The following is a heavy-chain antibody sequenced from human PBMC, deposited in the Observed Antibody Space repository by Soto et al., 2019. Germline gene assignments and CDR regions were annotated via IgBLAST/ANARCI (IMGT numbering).Heavy chain of an antibody. Sequence: GGSLRLSCAASGFTFSNYGMHWVRQAPGKGLEWVAVIWYDGSNKYYADSVKGRFTISRDNSKNTLYLQMNSLRAEDTAVYYCAREDYPYYYYGMDVWGQGTTVTVSS. J-gene: IGHJ6*02. CDR3: AREDYPYYYYGMDV. D-gene: IGHD4-17*01. CDR2: IWYDGSNK. V-gene: IGHV3-33*01. CDR1: GFTFSNYG.